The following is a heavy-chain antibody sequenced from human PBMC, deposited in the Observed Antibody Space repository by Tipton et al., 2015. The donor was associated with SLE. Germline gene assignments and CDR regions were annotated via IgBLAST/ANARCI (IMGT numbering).Heavy chain of an antibody. D-gene: IGHD1-7*01. Sequence: SLRLSCAASGFTFSSYAMNWVRQAPGKGLEWVSVIYTGGTTYYADSVKGRFIISRDNSKNTLDLQMNSLRAEDTAVYYCAKTSWNYLSSDYWGQGTLVTVSS. CDR1: GFTFSSYA. CDR2: IYTGGTT. CDR3: AKTSWNYLSSDY. V-gene: IGHV3-66*02. J-gene: IGHJ4*02.